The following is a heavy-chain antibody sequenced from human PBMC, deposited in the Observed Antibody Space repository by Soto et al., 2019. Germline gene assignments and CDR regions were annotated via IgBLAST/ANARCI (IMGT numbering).Heavy chain of an antibody. CDR2: IYYSGST. J-gene: IGHJ4*02. V-gene: IGHV4-39*01. CDR3: VRHPTSYYYDSSGWFDY. CDR1: GGSISSSSYY. D-gene: IGHD3-22*01. Sequence: SETLSLTCTVSGGSISSSSYYWGWIRQPPGKGLEWIGSIYYSGSTYYNPSLKSRVTISVDTSKNQFSLKLSSVTAADTAVYYCVRHPTSYYYDSSGWFDYWGQGTLVTVSS.